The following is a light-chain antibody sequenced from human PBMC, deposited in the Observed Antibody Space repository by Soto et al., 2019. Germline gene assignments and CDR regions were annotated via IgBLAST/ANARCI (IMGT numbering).Light chain of an antibody. J-gene: IGKJ1*01. CDR2: GAS. CDR3: QQDGRWPRT. CDR1: QSVSRK. V-gene: IGKV3-15*01. Sequence: VVARSPASLSQAIGRTATRSSRARQSVSRKLAWYQQTRGLAPRLLIYGASSSATGVPAWFSGSGSGPEFTLAIRNLQSEDFAVYLFQQDGRWPRTLGQGTKVDIK.